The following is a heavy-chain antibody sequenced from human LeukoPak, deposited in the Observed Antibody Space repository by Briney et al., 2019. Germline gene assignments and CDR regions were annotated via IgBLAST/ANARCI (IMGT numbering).Heavy chain of an antibody. CDR2: IYYSGST. J-gene: IGHJ4*02. V-gene: IGHV4-39*07. Sequence: SETLSLTCTVPGGSISSSSYYWGWIRQPPGKGLEWIGSIYYSGSTYYNPSLKSRVTISVDTSKNQFSLKLSSVTAADTAVYYCARVARVGGYDVGDFDYWGQGTLVTVSS. CDR3: ARVARVGGYDVGDFDY. D-gene: IGHD5-12*01. CDR1: GGSISSSSYY.